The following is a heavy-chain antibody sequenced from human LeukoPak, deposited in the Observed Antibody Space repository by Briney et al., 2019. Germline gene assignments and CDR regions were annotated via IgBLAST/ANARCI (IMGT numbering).Heavy chain of an antibody. CDR3: ARGEAGATTWNSFDP. D-gene: IGHD1-26*01. V-gene: IGHV4-4*07. J-gene: IGHJ5*02. Sequence: PSETLSLTCTVSGVSITTYYWNWIRQPAGKGLEWIGRIYTSGTTNYNPSLKSRVTMSVDTSKNQFSLKLSSVTAADTAVYYCARGEAGATTWNSFDPWGQGTLVTVSP. CDR1: GVSITTYY. CDR2: IYTSGTT.